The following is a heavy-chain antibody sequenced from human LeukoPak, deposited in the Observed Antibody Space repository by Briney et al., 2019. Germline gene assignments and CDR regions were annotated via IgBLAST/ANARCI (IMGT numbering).Heavy chain of an antibody. CDR1: GFTFSSYA. D-gene: IGHD3-22*01. V-gene: IGHV3-23*01. Sequence: PGGSLRLSCAASGFTFSSYAMSWVRQAPGKGLEWVSAISGSGGSTYYADSVKGRFTISRDNSKNTLYLQMNSLRAEDTAVYYCARDRRSGGLPNCNSYYDSSGYCPDYYYGMDVWGQGTTVTVSS. CDR3: ARDRRSGGLPNCNSYYDSSGYCPDYYYGMDV. J-gene: IGHJ6*02. CDR2: ISGSGGST.